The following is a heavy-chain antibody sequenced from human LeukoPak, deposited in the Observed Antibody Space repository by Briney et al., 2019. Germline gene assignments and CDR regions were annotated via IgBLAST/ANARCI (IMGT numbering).Heavy chain of an antibody. CDR2: IYYSGNT. V-gene: IGHV4-39*07. D-gene: IGHD2-15*01. CDR1: GGSVSSGSYY. J-gene: IGHJ4*02. CDR3: ARSVSGSCYLY. Sequence: SETLSLTCTVSGGSVSSGSYYWGWIRQPPGKGLEWIGTIYYSGNTYYNPSLRSRVTISVDTSKNQFSLKLGSVTAADTAVYYCARSVSGSCYLYWGQGTLVTVSS.